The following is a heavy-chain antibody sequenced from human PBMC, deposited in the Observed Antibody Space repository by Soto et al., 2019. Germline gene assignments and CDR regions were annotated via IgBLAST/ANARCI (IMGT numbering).Heavy chain of an antibody. V-gene: IGHV3-33*01. CDR2: IWYDGSNK. Sequence: GGSLRLSCAASGFTFSSYGMHWVRQAPGKGLEWVAVIWYDGSNKYYADSVKGRFTISRDNSKNTLYLQMNSLRAEDTAVYYCAREYYDYIWGSYRSSEDAFDIWGQGTMVTVSS. CDR1: GFTFSSYG. J-gene: IGHJ3*02. CDR3: AREYYDYIWGSYRSSEDAFDI. D-gene: IGHD3-16*02.